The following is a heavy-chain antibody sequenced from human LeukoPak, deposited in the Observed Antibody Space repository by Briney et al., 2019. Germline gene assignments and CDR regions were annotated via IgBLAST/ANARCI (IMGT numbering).Heavy chain of an antibody. Sequence: GASVKVSCKASGGTFSSYAISWVRQAPGQGLEWMGRIIPIFGIANYAQKFQGRVTITADKSTSTAYMELSSLRSEDTAVYYCARDLETMVRGVTHIYYYYGMDVWGKGTTVTVSS. CDR1: GGTFSSYA. V-gene: IGHV1-69*04. D-gene: IGHD3-10*01. CDR3: ARDLETMVRGVTHIYYYYGMDV. CDR2: IIPIFGIA. J-gene: IGHJ6*04.